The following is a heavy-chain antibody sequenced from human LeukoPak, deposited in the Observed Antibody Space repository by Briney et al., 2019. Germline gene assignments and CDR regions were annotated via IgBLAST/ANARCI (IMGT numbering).Heavy chain of an antibody. J-gene: IGHJ4*02. V-gene: IGHV3-33*01. CDR1: GFTFSSYG. CDR3: ARDLNCGGDCYPPGY. D-gene: IGHD2-21*02. CDR2: IWYDGSNK. Sequence: RGSLRLSCAASGFTFSSYGMHWVRQAPGKGLEWVAVIWYDGSNKVYADSVKGRFTISRDNPKNTLYLQMNSLRADDTAVYYCARDLNCGGDCYPPGYWGQGTLVTVSS.